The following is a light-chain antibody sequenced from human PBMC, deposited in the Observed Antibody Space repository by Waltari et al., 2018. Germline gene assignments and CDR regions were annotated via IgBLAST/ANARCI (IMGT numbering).Light chain of an antibody. CDR2: LDS. V-gene: IGLV3-21*02. CDR1: NIGGSS. J-gene: IGLJ3*02. Sequence: SSVLTQAPSVSVAPGQTATVPCGGDNIGGSSLHRYQQRPGRAPVLVVYLDSDRPSGIPDRFSGSKSGNAATLTISRVEGGDEADYYCHVWDGKTVMFGGGTKLTVL. CDR3: HVWDGKTVM.